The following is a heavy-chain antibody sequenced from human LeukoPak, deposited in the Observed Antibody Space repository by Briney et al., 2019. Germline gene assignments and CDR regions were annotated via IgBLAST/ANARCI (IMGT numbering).Heavy chain of an antibody. CDR2: INHSVST. Sequence: SETLSLTCTVSGGSISSSNYYWGWIRQPPGKGLEWIGEINHSVSTNYNPSLKSRVTISVDTSKNQFSLKLTSVTAADTAVYYCARVARWIYSNYGVWFDPWGQGTLVTVSS. J-gene: IGHJ5*02. V-gene: IGHV4-39*07. CDR3: ARVARWIYSNYGVWFDP. D-gene: IGHD4-11*01. CDR1: GGSISSSNYY.